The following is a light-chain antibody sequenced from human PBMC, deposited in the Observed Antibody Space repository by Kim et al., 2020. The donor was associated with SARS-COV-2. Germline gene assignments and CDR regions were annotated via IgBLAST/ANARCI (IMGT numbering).Light chain of an antibody. CDR1: QGISSR. V-gene: IGKV1-12*01. Sequence: IQMTQSPSSVSASVGDRVTITCRASQGISSRLDWYQQKPGKAPKLLIYAASSLQSGVPSRFSGSGSGTDFTLTISSLQPEDFATYYCQQANSFPYTFGQGTKLEI. J-gene: IGKJ2*01. CDR2: AAS. CDR3: QQANSFPYT.